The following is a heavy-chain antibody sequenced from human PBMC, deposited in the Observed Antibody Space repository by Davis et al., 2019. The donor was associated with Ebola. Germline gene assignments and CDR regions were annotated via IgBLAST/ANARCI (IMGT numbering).Heavy chain of an antibody. J-gene: IGHJ3*02. Sequence: PGGSLRLSCAASGFTFSSYSMNWVRQAPGKGLEWVSSISSSSSYIYYADSVKGRFTISRDNAKNSLYLQMNSLRAEDTAVYYCARSGARRWLQLDAFDIWGQGTMVTVSS. CDR2: ISSSSSYI. V-gene: IGHV3-21*01. CDR3: ARSGARRWLQLDAFDI. D-gene: IGHD5-24*01. CDR1: GFTFSSYS.